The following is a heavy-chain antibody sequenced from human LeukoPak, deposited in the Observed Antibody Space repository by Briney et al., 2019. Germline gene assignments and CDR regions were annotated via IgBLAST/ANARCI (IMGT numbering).Heavy chain of an antibody. Sequence: SETLSLTCAVSGGSITSYYWNWIRQPPGKGLEWIGYIHHTGKNWYNPSLQSRVTLSVDTSKSEFSLRLNSVTAADTAVYYCAKWHENLLAFYSWGQGNLVTVSS. CDR3: AKWHENLLAFYS. V-gene: IGHV4-59*01. CDR1: GGSITSYY. CDR2: IHHTGKN. J-gene: IGHJ4*02. D-gene: IGHD2-8*02.